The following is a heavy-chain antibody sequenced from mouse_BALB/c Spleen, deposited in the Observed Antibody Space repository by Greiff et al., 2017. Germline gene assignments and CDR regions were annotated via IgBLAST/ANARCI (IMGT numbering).Heavy chain of an antibody. D-gene: IGHD1-2*01. V-gene: IGHV2-4-1*01. J-gene: IGHJ4*01. Sequence: QVQLKESGPGLVQPSQSLSITCTVSGFSLPSHGVHWVRQYPGKGLEWLGVIWSGGSTDYNAAFISRLGISKDNSKSQVFFKMNSLQADDTAIYYGASNSLLRGYYAMDYWGQGTSVTVSS. CDR2: IWSGGST. CDR1: GFSLPSHG. CDR3: ASNSLLRGYYAMDY.